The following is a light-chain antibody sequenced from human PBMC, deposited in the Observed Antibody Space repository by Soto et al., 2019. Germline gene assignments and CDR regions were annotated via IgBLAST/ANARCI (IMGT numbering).Light chain of an antibody. Sequence: QSVLTQPASVSGSPGQSITFSCTGTSSDVGTYNLVSWYQQHPGKAPKLMIFEGSKRPSGVSNRFSGSKSGNTASLTISGLQAEDEADYYCCSYARSSTYVFGTGTKVTVL. CDR1: SSDVGTYNL. J-gene: IGLJ1*01. CDR3: CSYARSSTYV. V-gene: IGLV2-23*01. CDR2: EGS.